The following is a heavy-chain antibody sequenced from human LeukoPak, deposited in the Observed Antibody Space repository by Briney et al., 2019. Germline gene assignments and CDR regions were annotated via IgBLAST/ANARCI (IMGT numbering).Heavy chain of an antibody. CDR3: ARAISEESI. D-gene: IGHD3-10*01. J-gene: IGHJ4*02. CDR2: ISYDGSNK. CDR1: GFTFSSYG. V-gene: IGHV3-30*12. Sequence: PGGSLRLSCAASGFTFSSYGMHWVRQAPGKGLEWVAVISYDGSNKYYADSVKGRFSISRDNAKNSLYLQMNSLRAEDMAVYYCARAISEESIWGQGTLVTVSS.